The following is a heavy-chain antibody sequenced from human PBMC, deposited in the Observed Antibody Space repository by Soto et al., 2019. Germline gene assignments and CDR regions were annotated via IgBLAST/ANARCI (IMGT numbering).Heavy chain of an antibody. CDR1: GGSISSSSSY. J-gene: IGHJ5*02. Sequence: QLQLQESGPGLVKPSETLSLTCTVSGGSISSSSSYWGWIRQPPGKGLEWIGYIYYSGSTNHTPSLTCGVNIPFDTSKHQSSLNLNFALAADPAVYYCPRPPRCAATVTSVISWFDPWGQGALVSVSS. D-gene: IGHD4-17*01. V-gene: IGHV4-39*01. CDR2: IYYSGST. CDR3: PRPPRCAATVTSVISWFDP.